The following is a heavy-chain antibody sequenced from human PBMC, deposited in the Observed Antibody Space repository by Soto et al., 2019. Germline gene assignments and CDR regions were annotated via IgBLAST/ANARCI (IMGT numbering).Heavy chain of an antibody. CDR3: ARGRQPEYYSYYGMDV. Sequence: EVQLVETGGGLIQPGGSLRLSCAASGFTVSTNYMSWVRQAPGKGLEWVSVVYAGGSTYYADSVKGRFTISRDNSKNTVYLQMNSLRAEDTAVYYCARGRQPEYYSYYGMDVWGQGTTVTVSS. J-gene: IGHJ6*02. D-gene: IGHD5-18*01. V-gene: IGHV3-53*02. CDR1: GFTVSTNY. CDR2: VYAGGST.